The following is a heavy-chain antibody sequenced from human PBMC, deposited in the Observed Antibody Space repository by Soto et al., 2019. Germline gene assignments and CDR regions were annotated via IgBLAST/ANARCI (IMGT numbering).Heavy chain of an antibody. Sequence: PSETLSLTCAVSGGSISSSNWWSWVRQPPGKGLEWIGEIYHSGSTNYNPSLKSRVTISVDKSKNQFSLKLSSVTAADTAVYYCARVSGSYYYGMDVWGPGTTVTLSS. D-gene: IGHD1-26*01. CDR2: IYHSGST. CDR3: ARVSGSYYYGMDV. V-gene: IGHV4-4*02. J-gene: IGHJ6*02. CDR1: GGSISSSNW.